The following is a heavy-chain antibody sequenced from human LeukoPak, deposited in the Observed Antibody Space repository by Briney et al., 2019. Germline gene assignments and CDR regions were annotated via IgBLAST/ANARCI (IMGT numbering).Heavy chain of an antibody. J-gene: IGHJ3*02. D-gene: IGHD4-17*01. CDR2: IYRTGRT. Sequence: SETLSLTCAVSGDSISNNYLWRWVRQFPGKGLEYIGEIYRTGRTNYNPSLKSRVTISIDKSENQFSLNLRSVTAADTAVYYCGRHDYGDSSAAFDIWGQGTMVTVSS. CDR1: GDSISNNYL. CDR3: GRHDYGDSSAAFDI. V-gene: IGHV4-4*02.